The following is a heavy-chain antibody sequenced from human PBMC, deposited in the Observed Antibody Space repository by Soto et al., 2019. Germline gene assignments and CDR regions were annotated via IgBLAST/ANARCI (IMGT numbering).Heavy chain of an antibody. CDR2: IYYSGST. V-gene: IGHV4-39*01. CDR3: ARFRPLAAAGTPRY. D-gene: IGHD6-13*01. J-gene: IGHJ4*02. Sequence: SETLSLTCTVSGGSISSGDYYWSWIRQPPGKGLEWIGSIYYSGSTYYNPSLKSRVTISVDTSKNQFSLKLSSVTAADTAVYYCARFRPLAAAGTPRYWGQGTLVTVSS. CDR1: GGSISSGDYY.